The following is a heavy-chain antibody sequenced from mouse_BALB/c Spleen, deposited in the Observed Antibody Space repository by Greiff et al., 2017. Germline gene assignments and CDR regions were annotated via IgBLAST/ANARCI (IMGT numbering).Heavy chain of an antibody. CDR2: ISSGSSTI. CDR1: GFTFSSFG. V-gene: IGHV5-17*02. CDR3: AREDYDYDGDAMDY. Sequence: EVQLVESGGGLVQPGGSRKLSCAASGFTFSSFGMHWVRQAPEKGLEWVAYISSGSSTIYYADTVKGRFTISRDNPKNTLFLQMTSLRSEDTAMYYCAREDYDYDGDAMDYWGQGTSVTVSS. J-gene: IGHJ4*01. D-gene: IGHD2-4*01.